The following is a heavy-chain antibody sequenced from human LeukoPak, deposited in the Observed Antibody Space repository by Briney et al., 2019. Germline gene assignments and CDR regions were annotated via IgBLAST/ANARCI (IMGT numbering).Heavy chain of an antibody. CDR1: GGTFSSYA. CDR2: IMPILGIA. D-gene: IGHD3-22*01. J-gene: IGHJ4*02. CDR3: AREVYYYDSSGYYENN. V-gene: IGHV1-69*04. Sequence: SVKVSCKASGGTFSSYAISWVRQAPGQGLEWMGRIMPILGIANYAQKFQGRVTITADKSTSTAYMELSSLRSEDTAVYYCAREVYYYDSSGYYENNWGQGTLVTVSS.